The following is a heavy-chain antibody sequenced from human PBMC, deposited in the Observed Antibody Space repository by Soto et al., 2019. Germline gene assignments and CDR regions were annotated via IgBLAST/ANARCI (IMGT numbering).Heavy chain of an antibody. CDR1: GGSISSGDYY. J-gene: IGHJ4*02. Sequence: KTSETLSLTCTVSGGSISSGDYYWSWIRQPPGKGLEWIGYIYYSGSTYYNPSLKSRVTISVDTSKNQFSLKLSSVTAADTAVYYCARASPSGSYFDYWGQGTLVTVSS. V-gene: IGHV4-30-4*01. CDR2: IYYSGST. D-gene: IGHD1-26*01. CDR3: ARASPSGSYFDY.